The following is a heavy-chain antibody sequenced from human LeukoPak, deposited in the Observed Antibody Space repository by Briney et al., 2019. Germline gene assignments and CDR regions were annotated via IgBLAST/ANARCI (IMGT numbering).Heavy chain of an antibody. CDR2: IYYSGTT. CDR1: GGSISSYY. J-gene: IGHJ5*02. Sequence: PSETLSLNCTVSGGSISSYYWSWIRQPPGKGLEWIGYIYYSGTTNYNPSLKSRVTISVDTSKNQFSRKLSSVTAADTAVYCCARHSVAGTNWFDPWGQGTLVTVSS. D-gene: IGHD6-19*01. CDR3: ARHSVAGTNWFDP. V-gene: IGHV4-59*08.